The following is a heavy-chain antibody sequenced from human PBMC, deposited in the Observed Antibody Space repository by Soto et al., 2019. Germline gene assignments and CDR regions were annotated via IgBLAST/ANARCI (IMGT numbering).Heavy chain of an antibody. D-gene: IGHD2-2*01. CDR3: ARWGIVVVPAAKRRGDY. J-gene: IGHJ4*02. V-gene: IGHV4-59*12. CDR1: GGSIRDYY. CDR2: IYYSGNT. Sequence: SETLSLTCSVSGGSIRDYYWSWIRQPPGRGLEWIGYIYYSGNTKYNPSLKSRVTMSVHTSKNQFSLKLSSVTAADTAVYYCARWGIVVVPAAKRRGDYWGQGTLVTVSS.